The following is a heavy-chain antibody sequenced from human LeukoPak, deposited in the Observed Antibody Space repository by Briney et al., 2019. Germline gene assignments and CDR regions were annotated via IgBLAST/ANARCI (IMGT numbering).Heavy chain of an antibody. V-gene: IGHV1-18*01. Sequence: ASVKVSCKASGYTFTIYGISWVRQAPGQGLEWMGWISAYNGNTNYAQKLQGRVTITTDTSTSTAYMELRSLRSDDTAVYYCARSLLLDTWFDPWGQGTLVTVSS. CDR2: ISAYNGNT. D-gene: IGHD2-15*01. J-gene: IGHJ5*02. CDR1: GYTFTIYG. CDR3: ARSLLLDTWFDP.